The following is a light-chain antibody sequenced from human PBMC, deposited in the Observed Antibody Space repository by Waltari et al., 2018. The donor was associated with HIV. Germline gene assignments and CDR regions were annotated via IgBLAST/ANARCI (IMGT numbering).Light chain of an antibody. CDR3: QSYDSSLRASV. CDR2: SDI. J-gene: IGLJ2*01. Sequence: QSALTQPPSVSGAPGQRVTISCTGTRSHIGAAYFVHWYQPLPGTAPQPLVYSDINRPSGVPDRFSGSKSGTSASLVITGLQAEDEADYYCQSYDSSLRASVFGGGTKLTVL. CDR1: RSHIGAAYF. V-gene: IGLV1-40*01.